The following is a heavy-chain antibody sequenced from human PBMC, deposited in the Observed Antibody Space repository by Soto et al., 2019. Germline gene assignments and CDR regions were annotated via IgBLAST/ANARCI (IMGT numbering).Heavy chain of an antibody. CDR2: ISYDGSNK. CDR1: GFTFSSYA. Sequence: QVQLVESGGGVVQPGRSLRLSCAASGFTFSSYAMHWVRQAPGKGLEWVAVISYDGSNKYYADSVRGRFLISSDNSKNTRYLQMISRRAEDTAVYYCARDYNWFDPWCQGTLVTVSP. CDR3: ARDYNWFDP. V-gene: IGHV3-30-3*01. J-gene: IGHJ5*02.